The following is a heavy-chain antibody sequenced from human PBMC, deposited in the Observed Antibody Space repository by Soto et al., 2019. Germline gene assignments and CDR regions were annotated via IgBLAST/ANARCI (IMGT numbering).Heavy chain of an antibody. J-gene: IGHJ5*02. CDR3: ARDKSWHELVWWFDP. D-gene: IGHD3-9*01. CDR1: GYSFTSHY. Sequence: ASVKVSCKAIGYSFTSHYMHWVRQAPGQGLEWMGTIYPGGVNIGYAQKFKGRVTMTKDTSTSTVYMELNSLTSEDTAVYYCARDKSWHELVWWFDPWGQGNLVTVSS. V-gene: IGHV1-46*03. CDR2: IYPGGVNI.